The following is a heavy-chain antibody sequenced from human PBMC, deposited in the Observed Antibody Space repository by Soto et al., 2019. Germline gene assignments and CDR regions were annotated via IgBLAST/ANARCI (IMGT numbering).Heavy chain of an antibody. J-gene: IGHJ6*02. Sequence: ASVKVSCKASGGTFSSYTISWVRQAPGQGLEWMGRIIPILGIANYAQKFQGRVTITADKSTSTAYMELSSLRSEDTAVYYCARSRDYGDYYYYGMDVWGQGTTVTVSS. CDR3: ARSRDYGDYYYYGMDV. CDR2: IIPILGIA. CDR1: GGTFSSYT. V-gene: IGHV1-69*02. D-gene: IGHD4-17*01.